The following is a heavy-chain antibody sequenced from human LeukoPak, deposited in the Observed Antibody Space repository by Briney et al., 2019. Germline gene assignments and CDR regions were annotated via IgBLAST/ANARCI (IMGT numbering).Heavy chain of an antibody. CDR3: ARVHSSSWYHSYYGMDV. D-gene: IGHD6-13*01. J-gene: IGHJ6*02. Sequence: SETLSLTCTVSGGPISSYYWSWIRQPAGKGLEWIGRIYTSGSTNYNPSLKSRVTISVDTSKNQFSLKLSSVTAADAAVYYCARVHSSSWYHSYYGMDVWGQGTTVTVSS. CDR2: IYTSGST. CDR1: GGPISSYY. V-gene: IGHV4-4*07.